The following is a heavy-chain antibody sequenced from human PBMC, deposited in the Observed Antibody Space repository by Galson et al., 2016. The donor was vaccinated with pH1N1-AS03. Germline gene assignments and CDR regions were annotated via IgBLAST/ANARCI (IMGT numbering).Heavy chain of an antibody. V-gene: IGHV5-51*01. J-gene: IGHJ4*02. D-gene: IGHD2-2*01. CDR3: ARGGVCSSTSCFAQHFDY. CDR2: MYPANFDT. CDR1: AYTFANYW. Sequence: QSGAEVKKPGESLKISCKASAYTFANYWIVWVRQMPGKGLEWMGIMYPANFDTRYSPSFQGHVTISADTSINTAYLQWSSLRASDTAMYYCARGGVCSSTSCFAQHFDYWGQGTLVTVSS.